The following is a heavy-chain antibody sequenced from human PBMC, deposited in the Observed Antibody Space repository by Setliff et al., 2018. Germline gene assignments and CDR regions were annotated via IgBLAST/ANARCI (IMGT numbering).Heavy chain of an antibody. V-gene: IGHV1-69*13. CDR1: GGTFRDFA. D-gene: IGHD6-19*01. J-gene: IGHJ4*02. CDR3: ARSGPYGMGVGNSGWYYRDY. Sequence: GASVKVSCKASGGTFRDFAISWVRQAPGQGLEWMGGIMPVFGTPDYAQKFEGRVTISADETTTTAYLELSSLRSEDTGVYYCARSGPYGMGVGNSGWYYRDYWGQGTLVTVSS. CDR2: IMPVFGTP.